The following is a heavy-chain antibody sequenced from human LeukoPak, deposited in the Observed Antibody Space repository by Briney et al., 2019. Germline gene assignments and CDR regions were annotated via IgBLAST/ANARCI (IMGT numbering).Heavy chain of an antibody. CDR3: VKEGF. V-gene: IGHV4-39*07. CDR2: MYYIGST. CDR1: GGSISSSTYY. J-gene: IGHJ4*02. Sequence: TSQTLSLTCTVSGGSISSSTYYWGWIRQPPGKGLEWIASMYYIGSTYYNPSLKSRVTISQDTSKNQISLKLDSVTAADTAVYYCVKEGFWGRGTLVTVSS.